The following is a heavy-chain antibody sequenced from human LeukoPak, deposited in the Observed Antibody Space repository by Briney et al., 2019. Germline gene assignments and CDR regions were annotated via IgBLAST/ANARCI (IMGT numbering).Heavy chain of an antibody. V-gene: IGHV1-18*01. J-gene: IGHJ4*02. D-gene: IGHD5-12*01. CDR3: ARDRIVARNDY. CDR1: GYTFTRYG. CDR2: ISAYNSDT. Sequence: ASVKVSCKASGYTFTRYGISWVRQAPGQGLEWMGWISAYNSDTNYAQKFQGRVTMTTDTSTSTAYMELRSLRSDDTAVYYCARDRIVARNDYWGQGTLVTVSS.